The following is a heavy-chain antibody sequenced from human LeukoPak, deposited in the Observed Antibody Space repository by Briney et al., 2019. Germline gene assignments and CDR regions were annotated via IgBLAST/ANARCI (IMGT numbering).Heavy chain of an antibody. Sequence: SETLSLTCTVSGGSTSSSSYYWGWIRQPPGKGLEWIGSIYYSGSTYYNPSLKSRVTISVDTSKNQFSLKLSSVTAADTAVYYCARDFLYSNYGYNWFDPWGQGTLVTVSS. CDR3: ARDFLYSNYGYNWFDP. J-gene: IGHJ5*02. V-gene: IGHV4-39*07. CDR2: IYYSGST. CDR1: GGSTSSSSYY. D-gene: IGHD4-11*01.